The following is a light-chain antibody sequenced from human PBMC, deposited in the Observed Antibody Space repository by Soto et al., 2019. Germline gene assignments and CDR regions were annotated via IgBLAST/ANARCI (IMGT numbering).Light chain of an antibody. CDR3: QQYGSSPRYT. Sequence: EVVLTQSPGTLSLSPGERATLSCRASQSVSNNYLAWYQHRPGQAPMLLIYGASNRATGIPDRFSGSGSGTVFTLTISRLEPEDFAVYYCQQYGSSPRYTFGQGTKLEIK. CDR1: QSVSNNY. V-gene: IGKV3-20*01. J-gene: IGKJ2*01. CDR2: GAS.